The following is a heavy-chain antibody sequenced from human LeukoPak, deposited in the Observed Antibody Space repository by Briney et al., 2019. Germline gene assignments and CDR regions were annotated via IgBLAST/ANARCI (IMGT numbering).Heavy chain of an antibody. CDR1: GFTFSSYD. Sequence: GGSLRLSCAASGFTFSSYDMHWVRQATGKGLEWVSAIGTAGDTYYPGSVKGRFTISRENAKNSLHLQMNSLRAGDTAVYYCARGYCTNGVCYTGYGMDVWGQGTTVTVSS. D-gene: IGHD2-8*01. V-gene: IGHV3-13*01. CDR2: IGTAGDT. CDR3: ARGYCTNGVCYTGYGMDV. J-gene: IGHJ6*02.